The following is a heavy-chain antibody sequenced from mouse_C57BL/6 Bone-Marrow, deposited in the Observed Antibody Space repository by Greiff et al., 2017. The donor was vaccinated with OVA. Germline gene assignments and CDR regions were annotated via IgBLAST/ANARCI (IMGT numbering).Heavy chain of an antibody. CDR3: ARWGDYEYAMDY. V-gene: IGHV1-26*01. Sequence: EVQLQQSGPELVKPGASVKISCKASGYTFTDYYMNWVKQSHGKSLEWIGDINPNNGGTSYNQKFKGKATLTVDKSSSTADMELRSLTSEDSAVYYCARWGDYEYAMDYWGQGTSVTVSS. CDR2: INPNNGGT. D-gene: IGHD2-4*01. J-gene: IGHJ4*01. CDR1: GYTFTDYY.